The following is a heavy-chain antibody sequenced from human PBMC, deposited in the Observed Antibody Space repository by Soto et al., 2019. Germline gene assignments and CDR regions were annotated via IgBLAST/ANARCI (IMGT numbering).Heavy chain of an antibody. J-gene: IGHJ4*02. CDR1: VFTFSSYA. D-gene: IGHD3-22*01. CDR2: ISGSGGST. CDR3: AKVWYYDSSGYYYFDY. V-gene: IGHV3-23*01. Sequence: GGSLRLSCAASVFTFSSYAMSWVRQAPGKGLEWVSAISGSGGSTYYADSVKGRFTISRDNSKNTLYLQMNSLRAEDTAVYYCAKVWYYDSSGYYYFDYWGQGTLVTVSS.